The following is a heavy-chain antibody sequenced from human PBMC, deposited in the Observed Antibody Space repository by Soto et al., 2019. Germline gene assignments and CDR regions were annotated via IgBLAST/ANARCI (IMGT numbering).Heavy chain of an antibody. V-gene: IGHV1-3*01. CDR3: ARGYNSGWHDF. D-gene: IGHD6-19*01. Sequence: ASVKVSCKASGYTFTNYAMHWVRQAPGQRLEWMGWINAGNGNTEYSQKFQGRVTITRDTSASTAYMELSSLRSEDTAVYYCARGYNSGWHDFWGQGTLVTVSS. J-gene: IGHJ4*02. CDR2: INAGNGNT. CDR1: GYTFTNYA.